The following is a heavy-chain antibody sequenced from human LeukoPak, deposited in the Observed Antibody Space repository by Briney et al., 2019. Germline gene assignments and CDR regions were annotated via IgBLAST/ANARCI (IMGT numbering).Heavy chain of an antibody. V-gene: IGHV3-21*01. CDR1: GFTFSNYN. J-gene: IGHJ5*02. CDR2: ITRDSIYT. Sequence: GGSLRLSCAASGFTFSNYNMNWVRQTPGKGLEWVSSITRDSIYTFYADSVKGRFTISRDNAKNSLSLQMNSLRAEDTAVYYCARGWVGATGWFDPWDQGTLVTVSS. CDR3: ARGWVGATGWFDP. D-gene: IGHD1-26*01.